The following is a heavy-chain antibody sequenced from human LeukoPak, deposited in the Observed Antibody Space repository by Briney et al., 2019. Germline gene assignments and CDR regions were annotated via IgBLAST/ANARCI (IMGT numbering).Heavy chain of an antibody. Sequence: PSETLSLTCTVSGYSISNGYYWGWIRQPPGKGVEWVGSIYHRGSTYYNPSLPSRITISPDKSKKKFSLKLTTVTAADTDVYFCVRGAEYYAIWRGYAVYSDCWGQGISVTVSS. CDR1: GYSISNGYY. CDR3: VRGAEYYAIWRGYAVYSDC. D-gene: IGHD3-3*01. J-gene: IGHJ4*02. V-gene: IGHV4-38-2*02. CDR2: IYHRGST.